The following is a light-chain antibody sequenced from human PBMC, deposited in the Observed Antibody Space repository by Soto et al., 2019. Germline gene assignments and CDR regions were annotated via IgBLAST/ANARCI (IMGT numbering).Light chain of an antibody. Sequence: DIQMTQSPSTLSASVGDRVTFPCRASQSISSWLAWYQQKPGKAPKLLIYKASSLESGVPSRFSGSGSGTEFTLTISSLQPDDFATYYCQQYNSYPWTFGQGTKVDIK. V-gene: IGKV1-5*03. CDR2: KAS. J-gene: IGKJ1*01. CDR1: QSISSW. CDR3: QQYNSYPWT.